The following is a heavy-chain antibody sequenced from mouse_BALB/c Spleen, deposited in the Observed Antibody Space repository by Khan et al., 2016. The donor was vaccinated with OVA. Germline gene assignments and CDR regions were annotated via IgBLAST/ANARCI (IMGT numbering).Heavy chain of an antibody. Sequence: QVQLQQSGPEPVRPGASVKISCKGSGYTFADSGMHWVRQSHAKSLEWIGVISTYYGNIKYNQKFEGGATMTVDKSSSTAYMELARLTSEDSAVYFCTRDGSSEFAYWGQGTLVTVSA. CDR3: TRDGSSEFAY. CDR1: GYTFADSG. J-gene: IGHJ3*01. D-gene: IGHD2-3*01. CDR2: ISTYYGNI. V-gene: IGHV1S137*01.